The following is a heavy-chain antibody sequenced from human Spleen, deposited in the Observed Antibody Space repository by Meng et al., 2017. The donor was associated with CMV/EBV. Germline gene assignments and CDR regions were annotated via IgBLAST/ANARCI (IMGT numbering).Heavy chain of an antibody. CDR2: VSGSGDRR. CDR1: RFTFSSYA. J-gene: IGHJ4*02. D-gene: IGHD1-1*01. V-gene: IGHV3-23*01. CDR3: AKSPPEPAYWNLRPYYFDY. Sequence: GESLKISCAAPRFTFSSYAMSWVRQAPGKGLEWVSTVSGSGDRRNYADSVKGRFTISRDNSKNTLDLQMNSLRAEDTAVYYCAKSPPEPAYWNLRPYYFDYWGQGTLVTVSS.